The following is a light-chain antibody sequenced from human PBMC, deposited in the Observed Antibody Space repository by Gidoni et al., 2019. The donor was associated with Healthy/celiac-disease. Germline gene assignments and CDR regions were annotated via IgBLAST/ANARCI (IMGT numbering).Light chain of an antibody. Sequence: QSALTQPASVPGSPGQAITISCTGTSSDVGRYNLVSWYQQHPGKAPKLRIYEGRKRPSGVSNRFSGSKSGNTASLTISGLQAEDEADYYCCSYAGSSTVVFGGGTKLTVL. J-gene: IGLJ2*01. CDR1: SSDVGRYNL. CDR3: CSYAGSSTVV. CDR2: EGR. V-gene: IGLV2-23*01.